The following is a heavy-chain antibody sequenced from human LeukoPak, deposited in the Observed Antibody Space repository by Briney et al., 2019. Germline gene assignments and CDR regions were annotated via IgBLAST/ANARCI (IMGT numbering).Heavy chain of an antibody. D-gene: IGHD5-18*01. CDR2: ITASGGNT. V-gene: IGHV3-23*01. Sequence: GGSLRLSCAASGFTFSSYAMGWVRQAPGKGLQWVSAITASGGNTYYADSVKGRFTISRDNSKNTLYLQVNSLRAEDTAVYYCAKGNGYSYGRYYFDYWGQGTLVTVSS. CDR1: GFTFSSYA. CDR3: AKGNGYSYGRYYFDY. J-gene: IGHJ4*02.